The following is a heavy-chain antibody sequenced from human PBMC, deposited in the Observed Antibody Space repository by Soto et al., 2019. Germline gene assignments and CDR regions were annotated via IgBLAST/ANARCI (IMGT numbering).Heavy chain of an antibody. J-gene: IGHJ4*02. Sequence: SVKVSCKASGFTFFTSAVQWVRQARGQGLEWIGWIVVGSGNTNYAQKFQERVTINRDMSTNTAYMELTSLRSEDTAVYYCEADKYCGGDRYSDYWGQGLMVTVSS. CDR2: IVVGSGNT. CDR1: GFTFFTSA. V-gene: IGHV1-58*01. CDR3: EADKYCGGDRYSDY. D-gene: IGHD2-21*02.